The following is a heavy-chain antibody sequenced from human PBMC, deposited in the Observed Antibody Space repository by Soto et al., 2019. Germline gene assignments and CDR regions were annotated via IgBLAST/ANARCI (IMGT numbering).Heavy chain of an antibody. CDR2: ISGSGDFT. D-gene: IGHD3-9*01. J-gene: IGHJ4*02. Sequence: EVQLLESGGGLVQPGGSLRLSCAASGFTFSSYAMSWVRQAPGKGLEWVSVISGSGDFTFYADSVKGRFTISRDNSKNTLYLQMNSMRAEDRAVYYCATTQNDILDYWGQGTLVTVSS. CDR1: GFTFSSYA. CDR3: ATTQNDILDY. V-gene: IGHV3-23*01.